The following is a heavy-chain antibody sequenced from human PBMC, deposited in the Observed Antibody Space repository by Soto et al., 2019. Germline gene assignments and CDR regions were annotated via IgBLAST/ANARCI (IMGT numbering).Heavy chain of an antibody. J-gene: IGHJ5*02. Sequence: PGGSLRLSCAASGFNFSNYDIHWVRRLTGKGLEWVSDIGIAGDTYYSGSVKGLFTTFRENAENSLFLQMNSLRAEDTAVYYCARHPERIAQIGWFDPWGQGTLVTVSS. V-gene: IGHV3-13*04. CDR2: IGIAGDT. D-gene: IGHD6-13*01. CDR1: GFNFSNYD. CDR3: ARHPERIAQIGWFDP.